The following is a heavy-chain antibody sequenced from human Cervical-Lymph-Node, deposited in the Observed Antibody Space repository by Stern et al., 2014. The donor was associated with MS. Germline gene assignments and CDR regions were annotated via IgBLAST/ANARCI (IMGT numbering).Heavy chain of an antibody. Sequence: QVQLVESGAEVKKPGSSVKVSCKASGGIISNYGISWVRQAPGQGLEWMGGISPMFGTANYAQKFQGRVTITADDSTNTVYMDLSSLTSEDTAVYYCARDGDSSMLGLDVWGQGTTVTVSS. J-gene: IGHJ6*02. CDR3: ARDGDSSMLGLDV. D-gene: IGHD4-17*01. CDR2: ISPMFGTA. V-gene: IGHV1-69*01. CDR1: GGIISNYG.